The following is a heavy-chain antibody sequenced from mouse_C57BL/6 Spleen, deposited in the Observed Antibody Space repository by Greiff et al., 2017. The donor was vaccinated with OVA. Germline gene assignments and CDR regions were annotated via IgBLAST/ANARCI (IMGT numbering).Heavy chain of an antibody. D-gene: IGHD2-1*01. Sequence: VQLQQPGAELVMPGASVKLSCKASGYTFTSYWMHWVKQRPGQGLEWIGEIDPSDSYTNYNQKFKGKSTLTVDKSSSTAYMQLSSLTSEDSAVYYCAFYGNYVGYWGQGTTLTVSS. J-gene: IGHJ2*01. CDR1: GYTFTSYW. CDR3: AFYGNYVGY. V-gene: IGHV1-69*01. CDR2: IDPSDSYT.